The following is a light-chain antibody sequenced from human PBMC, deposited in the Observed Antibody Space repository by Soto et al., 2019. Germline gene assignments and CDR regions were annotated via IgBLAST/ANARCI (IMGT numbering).Light chain of an antibody. CDR2: GAF. V-gene: IGKV3-20*01. Sequence: IFLTQSPGSLSLSSGERATLSCRASQTVRSSYLAWYQQRPGQAPKLLIYGAFHRATGIPDRFSGSESGTDYTLSISRLDPEDSAVYYCQQYGDSITFGGGTKVEIK. J-gene: IGKJ4*01. CDR3: QQYGDSIT. CDR1: QTVRSSY.